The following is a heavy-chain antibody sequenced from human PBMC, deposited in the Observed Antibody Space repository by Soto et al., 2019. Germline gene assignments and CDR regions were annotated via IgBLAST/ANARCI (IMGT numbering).Heavy chain of an antibody. J-gene: IGHJ4*02. CDR1: GVSISSSSYY. CDR3: ARTTFYDIFTAYYSLFDY. D-gene: IGHD3-9*01. Sequence: PSETLSLTCTVSGVSISSSSYYWGWIRQHPGKGLEWIGHISDSGSSYYNPSLESRVTISVDTSKNQFSLKLSAVTAADTAVYFCARTTFYDIFTAYYSLFDYWGQGTMVTVSS. CDR2: ISDSGSS. V-gene: IGHV4-31*03.